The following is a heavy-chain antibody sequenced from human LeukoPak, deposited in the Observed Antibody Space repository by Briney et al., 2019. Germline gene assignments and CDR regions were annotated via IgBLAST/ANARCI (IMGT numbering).Heavy chain of an antibody. Sequence: ASVKVSCKASGGTFSSYTISWVRQPPGQGLEWMGRIIPILGISNYAQKFQRRVTITAEKSKSPAYMPLRSLRSEAMAVYYCERCRSSTSCYLLDYWGQGTLVTAS. D-gene: IGHD2-2*01. J-gene: IGHJ4*02. CDR1: GGTFSSYT. CDR2: IIPILGIS. V-gene: IGHV1-69*02. CDR3: ERCRSSTSCYLLDY.